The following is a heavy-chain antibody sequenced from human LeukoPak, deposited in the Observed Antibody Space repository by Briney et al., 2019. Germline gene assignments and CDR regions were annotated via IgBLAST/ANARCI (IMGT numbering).Heavy chain of an antibody. V-gene: IGHV3-23*01. J-gene: IGHJ4*02. D-gene: IGHD6-13*01. Sequence: HSGGSLRLSCAASGFPFNNFAMSWVRQAPGKGLEWVSAISRASGSTYYADSVRGRFTISRDNSKNTLYLHMSSLRAEDTAVYYCAKEPRGSSSRLIYFDYWGQGTLVTVSS. CDR1: GFPFNNFA. CDR2: ISRASGST. CDR3: AKEPRGSSSRLIYFDY.